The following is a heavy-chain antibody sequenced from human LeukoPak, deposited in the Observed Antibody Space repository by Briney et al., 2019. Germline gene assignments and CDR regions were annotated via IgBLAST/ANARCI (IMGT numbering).Heavy chain of an antibody. CDR1: GYTFTGYY. J-gene: IGHJ4*02. CDR2: INPNSGGT. D-gene: IGHD3-22*01. Sequence: ASVKVSCKASGYTFTGYYMHWVRQAPGQGLEWMGRINPNSGGTNYAQKLQGRVTMTTDTSTSTAYMELRSLRSDDTAVYYCASWYYYDSSGSYYFDYWGQGTLVTVSS. V-gene: IGHV1-2*06. CDR3: ASWYYYDSSGSYYFDY.